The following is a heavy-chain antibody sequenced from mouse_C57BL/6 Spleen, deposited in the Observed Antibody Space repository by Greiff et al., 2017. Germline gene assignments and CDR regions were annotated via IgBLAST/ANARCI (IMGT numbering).Heavy chain of an antibody. CDR1: GYAFSSSW. D-gene: IGHD1-1*01. CDR3: ADYYGSSPGAMDY. CDR2: IYPGDGDT. V-gene: IGHV1-82*01. Sequence: QVQLKESGPELVKPGASVKISCKASGYAFSSSWMNWVKQRPGKGLEWIGRIYPGDGDTNYNGKFKGKDTLTADKSSSTAYMQLSSLTSEDSAVYFCADYYGSSPGAMDYWGQGTSVTVSS. J-gene: IGHJ4*01.